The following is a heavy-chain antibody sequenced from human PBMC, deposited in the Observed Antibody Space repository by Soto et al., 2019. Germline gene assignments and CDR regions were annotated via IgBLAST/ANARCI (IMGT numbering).Heavy chain of an antibody. CDR1: GSIFIGYC. D-gene: IGHD6-19*01. CDR2: IWHDGSEI. J-gene: IGHJ4*02. CDR3: AKDRGEQWLSYYFDY. Sequence: GGSLRLSCVVPGSIFIGYCMRWVRQAPGKGLEWVAVIWHDGSEIYYADSVKGRFTISRDNSKNTLYLQMNSLRAEDTAVYYCAKDRGEQWLSYYFDYWGQGTLVTVSS. V-gene: IGHV3-33*06.